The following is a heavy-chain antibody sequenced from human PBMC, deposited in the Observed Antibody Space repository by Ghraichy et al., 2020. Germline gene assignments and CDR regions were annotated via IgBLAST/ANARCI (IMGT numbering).Heavy chain of an antibody. Sequence: SETLSLTCAVYGGSFSGYYWSWIRQPPGKGLEWIGEINHSGSTNYNPSLKSRVTISVDTSKNQFSLKLSSVTAADTAVYYCARRYGAARPIRTLAFDIWGQGTMVTVSS. CDR3: ARRYGAARPIRTLAFDI. D-gene: IGHD6-6*01. CDR1: GGSFSGYY. CDR2: INHSGST. J-gene: IGHJ3*02. V-gene: IGHV4-34*01.